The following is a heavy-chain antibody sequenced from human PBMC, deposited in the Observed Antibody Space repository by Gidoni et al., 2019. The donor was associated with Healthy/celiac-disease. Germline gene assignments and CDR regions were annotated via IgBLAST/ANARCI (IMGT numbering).Heavy chain of an antibody. Sequence: EVQLLESGGGLVQPGGSLILSCAASGFTFSSYALSWVRQAPGRGLQWVSAISGSGGSTYDADSVKGRLNISRDNSKNTLYLQMNSLRAEDTAVYYCAKVLLRYNWNDGAGVDWFDPWGQGTLVTVSS. CDR3: AKVLLRYNWNDGAGVDWFDP. CDR1: GFTFSSYA. V-gene: IGHV3-23*01. J-gene: IGHJ5*02. CDR2: ISGSGGST. D-gene: IGHD1-1*01.